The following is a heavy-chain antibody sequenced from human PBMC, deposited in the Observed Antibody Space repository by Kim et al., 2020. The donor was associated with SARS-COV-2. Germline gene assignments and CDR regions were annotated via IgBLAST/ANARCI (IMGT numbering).Heavy chain of an antibody. J-gene: IGHJ4*02. CDR3: ARHSSMTTVTLDY. V-gene: IGHV4-39*01. D-gene: IGHD4-17*01. Sequence: YTPSLKSRVTISVDTSKNQFSLKLSSVTAADTAVYHCARHSSMTTVTLDYWGQGTLVTVSS.